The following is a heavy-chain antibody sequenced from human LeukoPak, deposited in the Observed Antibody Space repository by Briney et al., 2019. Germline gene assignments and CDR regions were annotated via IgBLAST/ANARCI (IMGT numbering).Heavy chain of an antibody. D-gene: IGHD5-12*01. CDR1: GGTFSSYA. Sequence: ASVKVSCKASGGTFSSYAISWVRQAPGQGLEWMGIINPSGGSTSYAQKFQGRVTMTRDMSTSTVYMELSSLRSEDTAVYYCARDRYEYSGYDWRFDYWGQGTLVTVSS. CDR2: INPSGGST. V-gene: IGHV1-46*01. J-gene: IGHJ4*02. CDR3: ARDRYEYSGYDWRFDY.